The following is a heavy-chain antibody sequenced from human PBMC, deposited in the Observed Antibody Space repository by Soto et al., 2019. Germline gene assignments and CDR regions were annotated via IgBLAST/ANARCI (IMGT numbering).Heavy chain of an antibody. Sequence: ASVKVSCKASGYTFTSYYMHWVRQAPGQGLEWMGIINPSGGSTSYAQKFQGRVTMTRDTSMSTVYMELSSLRSEDTAVYYCARDMATYYYDSSGYYPDAFDIWGQGTMVTVS. V-gene: IGHV1-46*01. CDR1: GYTFTSYY. D-gene: IGHD3-22*01. CDR3: ARDMATYYYDSSGYYPDAFDI. J-gene: IGHJ3*02. CDR2: INPSGGST.